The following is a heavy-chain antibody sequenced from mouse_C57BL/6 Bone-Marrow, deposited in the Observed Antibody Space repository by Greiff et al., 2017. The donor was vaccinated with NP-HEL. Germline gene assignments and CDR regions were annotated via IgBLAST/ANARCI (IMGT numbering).Heavy chain of an antibody. CDR1: GYTFTSYW. V-gene: IGHV1-53*01. J-gene: IGHJ4*01. Sequence: QVQLQQPGTELVKPGASVKLSCKASGYTFTSYWMHWVKQRPGQGLEWIGNINPSNGGTNYNEKFKSKATLTVDKSSSPAYMQLSSLTSEDSAVYYCARYDYDGRLYYYAMDYWGQGTSVTVSS. CDR3: ARYDYDGRLYYYAMDY. CDR2: INPSNGGT. D-gene: IGHD2-4*01.